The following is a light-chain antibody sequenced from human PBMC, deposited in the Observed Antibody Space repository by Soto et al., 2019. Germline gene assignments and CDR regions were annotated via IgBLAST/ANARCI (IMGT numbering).Light chain of an antibody. V-gene: IGLV1-44*01. CDR3: AAWDDSLNGVV. Sequence: QSVLTQPPSASGTPGQRVTIACSGSRSNIGSNTVNWYQQLPGTAPKLLIYSNNQRPSGVPDRFSGSKSGTSASLAISGLQSEDEADYYCAAWDDSLNGVVCGGGTKLTVL. CDR1: RSNIGSNT. CDR2: SNN. J-gene: IGLJ2*01.